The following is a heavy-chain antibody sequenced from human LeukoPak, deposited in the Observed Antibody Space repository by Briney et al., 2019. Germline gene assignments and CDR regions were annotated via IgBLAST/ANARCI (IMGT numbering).Heavy chain of an antibody. CDR1: GGSFSGYF. CDR3: ARVPVYCGSNICYDYFDP. J-gene: IGHJ5*02. CDR2: MSRIGTT. D-gene: IGHD2-2*01. V-gene: IGHV4-34*01. Sequence: PSETLSLTCAVSGGSFSGYFWSWIRQPPGKGLEYIGHMSRIGTTTYNPSLKSRVTISLDISESQFSLRLSSVTAADTAVYFCARVPVYCGSNICYDYFDPWGQGTLVTVSS.